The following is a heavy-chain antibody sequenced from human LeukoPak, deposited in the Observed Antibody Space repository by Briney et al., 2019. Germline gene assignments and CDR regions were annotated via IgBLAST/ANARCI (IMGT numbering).Heavy chain of an antibody. J-gene: IGHJ4*02. Sequence: SETLSLTCTVSGGSISSSSYYWGWIRQPPGKGLEWIGSIYYSGSTYYNPSLKSRVTISVDTSKNQFSLKLSSVTAADTAVYYCARGPKSIAARHFDYWGQGTLVTVSS. D-gene: IGHD6-6*01. V-gene: IGHV4-39*07. CDR1: GGSISSSSYY. CDR2: IYYSGST. CDR3: ARGPKSIAARHFDY.